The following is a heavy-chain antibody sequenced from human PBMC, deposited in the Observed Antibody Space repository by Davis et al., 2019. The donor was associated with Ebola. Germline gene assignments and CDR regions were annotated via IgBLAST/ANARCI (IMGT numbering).Heavy chain of an antibody. CDR1: GYTFTGYY. J-gene: IGHJ4*02. CDR3: ARALRYYYDSSGYSARDHEVGY. D-gene: IGHD3-22*01. V-gene: IGHV1-2*02. Sequence: ASVKVSCKASGYTFTGYYMHWVRQAPGQGLEWMGWINPNSGGTNYAQKFQGRVTMTRDTSISTAYMELSRLRSDDTAVYYCARALRYYYDSSGYSARDHEVGYWGQGTLVTVSS. CDR2: INPNSGGT.